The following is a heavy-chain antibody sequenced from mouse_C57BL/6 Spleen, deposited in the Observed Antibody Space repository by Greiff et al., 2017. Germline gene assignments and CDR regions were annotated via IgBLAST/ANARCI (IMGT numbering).Heavy chain of an antibody. D-gene: IGHD1-1*01. CDR1: GYSFTDYN. CDR2: INPNYGTT. CDR3: ARSIYYYGSTYAMDY. V-gene: IGHV1-39*01. Sequence: QLQESGPELVKPGASVKISCKASGYSFTDYNMNWVKQSNGKSLEWIGVINPNYGTTSYNEKFKGKATLTVDQASSTAYMQLNSLTSEDSAVYYCARSIYYYGSTYAMDYWGQGTSVTVSS. J-gene: IGHJ4*01.